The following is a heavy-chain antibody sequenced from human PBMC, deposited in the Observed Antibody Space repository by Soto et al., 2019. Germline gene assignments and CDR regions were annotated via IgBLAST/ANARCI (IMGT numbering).Heavy chain of an antibody. V-gene: IGHV5-51*01. D-gene: IGHD2-15*01. CDR2: IYPGDSDT. J-gene: IGHJ4*02. CDR3: ARPPPSLYCSGGSCYPLYFDY. CDR1: GYSFTSYW. Sequence: LGESLKISCKGSGYSFTSYWIGWVRQMPGKGLEWMGIIYPGDSDTRYSPSFQGQVTISADKSISTAYLQWSSLKASDTAMYYCARPPPSLYCSGGSCYPLYFDYWGQGTLVTVSS.